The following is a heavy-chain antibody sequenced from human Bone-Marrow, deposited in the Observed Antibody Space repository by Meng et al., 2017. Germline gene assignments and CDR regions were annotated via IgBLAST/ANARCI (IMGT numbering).Heavy chain of an antibody. V-gene: IGHV3-20*04. Sequence: GESLKISCAASGFSFDDHGMSWVRQAPGKGLEWVSGIHWNGGSTGYADSVKGRFTISRDNAENSLYLQMNSLRAEDTAVYYCAKFLSRREWLVPRAPLPDYWGQGTLVTVSS. D-gene: IGHD6-19*01. CDR3: AKFLSRREWLVPRAPLPDY. CDR2: IHWNGGST. CDR1: GFSFDDHG. J-gene: IGHJ4*02.